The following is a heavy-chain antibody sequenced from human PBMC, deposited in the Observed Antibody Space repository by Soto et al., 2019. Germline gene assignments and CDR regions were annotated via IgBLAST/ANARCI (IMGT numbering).Heavy chain of an antibody. CDR3: TTGGGSRWYLAEYFHH. V-gene: IGHV3-15*01. CDR2: ITSKTDGATT. CDR1: GFTFSNAW. Sequence: EVQLVESGGGLVKPGGSLRLSCAASGFTFSNAWMTWVRQAPGKGLEWLGRITSKTDGATTDYAAPVTGRFTISRDDLTNTLYLRMNSLKTEDTAVYYCTTGGGSRWYLAEYFHHWGQGTLVTVSS. J-gene: IGHJ1*01. D-gene: IGHD6-13*01.